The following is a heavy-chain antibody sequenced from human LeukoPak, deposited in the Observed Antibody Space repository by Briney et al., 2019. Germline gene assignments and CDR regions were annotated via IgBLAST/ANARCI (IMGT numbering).Heavy chain of an antibody. CDR3: AREGSSSWLNWFDP. V-gene: IGHV4-31*03. D-gene: IGHD6-13*01. J-gene: IGHJ5*02. CDR2: IYYSGST. Sequence: PSETLSLTCTVSGASISNTTYYWGWIRQHPGKGLEWIGYIYYSGSTYYNPSLKSRVTISVDTSKNQFSLKLSSVTAADTAVYYCAREGSSSWLNWFDPWGQGTLVTVSS. CDR1: GASISNTTYY.